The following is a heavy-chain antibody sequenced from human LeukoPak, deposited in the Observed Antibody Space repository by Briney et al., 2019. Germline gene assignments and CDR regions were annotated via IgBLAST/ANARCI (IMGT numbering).Heavy chain of an antibody. CDR1: GGSFSGYY. J-gene: IGHJ4*02. V-gene: IGHV4-34*01. CDR2: INHSGST. Sequence: PSETLSLTCAVYGGSFSGYYWSWIRQPPGKRLEWIGEINHSGSTNYNPSLKSRVTISVDTSKNQFSLKLSSVTAAGTAVYYCARDGSSGYFFYWGQGTLVTVSS. D-gene: IGHD3-22*01. CDR3: ARDGSSGYFFY.